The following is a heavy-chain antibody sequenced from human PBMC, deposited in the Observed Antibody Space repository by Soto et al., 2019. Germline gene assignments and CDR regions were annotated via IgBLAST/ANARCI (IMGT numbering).Heavy chain of an antibody. D-gene: IGHD3-10*01. CDR2: ISPMFGAA. Sequence: QVQLVQSGAEMKKPGSSVKVSCQSSGGTFNTYAMNWVRQAPGQGPEWMGDISPMFGAANYAPKFQGRVTITADESTGTSYMQLSSLTSEDTALCFWEREVQVHTPAFVYWGQGTLVTVSS. V-gene: IGHV1-69*19. J-gene: IGHJ4*02. CDR1: GGTFNTYA. CDR3: EREVQVHTPAFVY.